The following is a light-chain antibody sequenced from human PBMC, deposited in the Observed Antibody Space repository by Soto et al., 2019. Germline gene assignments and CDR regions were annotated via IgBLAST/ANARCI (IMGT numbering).Light chain of an antibody. J-gene: IGKJ1*01. CDR1: QSISSW. CDR2: KAS. Sequence: DVLMTQSPSTLSASVGERVTITCRASQSISSWLAWYQVKPGKAPKLLIYKASTLESGVPARFTGSGSGTEFTLTISSLQPDDLATYYCQQYNIYSRTFGQGTKVEIK. CDR3: QQYNIYSRT. V-gene: IGKV1-5*03.